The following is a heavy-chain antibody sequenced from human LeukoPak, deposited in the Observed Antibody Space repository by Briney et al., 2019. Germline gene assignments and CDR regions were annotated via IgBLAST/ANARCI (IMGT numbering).Heavy chain of an antibody. D-gene: IGHD3-9*01. V-gene: IGHV3-74*01. CDR2: INSDGSNT. CDR1: GFIFNNYW. Sequence: GGSLRLSCAASGFIFNNYWMHWVRQVPGKGLVWVSRINSDGSNTNYADSVKGRFTISRDNAKNSLYLQMNSLRAEDTAVYYCAIQTDPYYDILTGYPPLLDYWGQGTLVTVSS. J-gene: IGHJ4*02. CDR3: AIQTDPYYDILTGYPPLLDY.